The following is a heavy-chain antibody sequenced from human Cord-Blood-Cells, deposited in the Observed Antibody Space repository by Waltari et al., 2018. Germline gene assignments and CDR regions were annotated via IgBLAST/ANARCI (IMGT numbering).Heavy chain of an antibody. V-gene: IGHV3-11*01. CDR2: ISSSGSTI. J-gene: IGHJ3*02. D-gene: IGHD1-7*01. CDR3: ARPGTGDAFDI. Sequence: LEWVSYISSSGSTIYYADSVKGRFTISRDNAKNSLYLQMNSLRAEDTAVYYCARPGTGDAFDIWGQGTMVTVSS.